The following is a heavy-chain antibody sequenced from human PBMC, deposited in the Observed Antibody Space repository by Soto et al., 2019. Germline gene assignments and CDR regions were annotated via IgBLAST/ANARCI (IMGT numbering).Heavy chain of an antibody. Sequence: APVKVSSKASGYTFTSYGISWVRQAPGQGLEWMGWISAYNGNTNYAQKLQGRVTMTTDTATGTAYMELRSLRSDDTAVYYCARDRWAYYDILTGYPYEAFDIWGQGTMVTVSS. D-gene: IGHD3-9*01. CDR3: ARDRWAYYDILTGYPYEAFDI. CDR2: ISAYNGNT. CDR1: GYTFTSYG. V-gene: IGHV1-18*04. J-gene: IGHJ3*02.